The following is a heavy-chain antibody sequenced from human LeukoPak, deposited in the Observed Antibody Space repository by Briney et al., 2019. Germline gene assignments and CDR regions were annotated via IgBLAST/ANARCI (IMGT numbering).Heavy chain of an antibody. D-gene: IGHD5-12*01. J-gene: IGHJ1*01. CDR3: ARRRIPATITGSKLSSRFDT. CDR1: GFTFSSYG. Sequence: PGGSLRLSCAAFGFTFSSYGMHWVRQAPGKGLEWLGLISYDGDKQIYPASVKGRFSFSRDNSNNTLYLQMNNLRPEDTAFYYCARRRIPATITGSKLSSRFDTWGQGTLVTVSS. CDR2: ISYDGDKQ. V-gene: IGHV3-30*19.